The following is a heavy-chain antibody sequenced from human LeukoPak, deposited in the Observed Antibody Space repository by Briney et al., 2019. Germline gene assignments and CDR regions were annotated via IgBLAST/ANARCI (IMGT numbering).Heavy chain of an antibody. D-gene: IGHD6-19*01. CDR3: ARGHGYSSGWYLGRGYYYYYGMDV. Sequence: GGSLRLSCAASGFTFSDYEMNWVRQAPGKGLEWVSYISSSRSTIYYADSVKGRFTISRDNSKNTLYLQMNSLRAEDTAVYYCARGHGYSSGWYLGRGYYYYYGMDVWGQGTTVTVSS. V-gene: IGHV3-48*03. CDR2: ISSSRSTI. CDR1: GFTFSDYE. J-gene: IGHJ6*02.